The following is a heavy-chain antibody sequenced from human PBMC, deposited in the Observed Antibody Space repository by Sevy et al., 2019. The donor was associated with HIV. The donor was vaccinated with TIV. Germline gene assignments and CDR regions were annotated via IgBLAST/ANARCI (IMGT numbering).Heavy chain of an antibody. CDR1: GFTLSSYW. CDR3: VRQRGDIVRLPGVIPDYGMDV. V-gene: IGHV3-74*01. D-gene: IGHD2-2*01. CDR2: INSDGSST. J-gene: IGHJ6*02. Sequence: GGSLRLSCAASGFTLSSYWMHWVRQAPGKGLVWVSRINSDGSSTSYAGFVKGQFAISRDNAKNTLYLQMNSLRAEDTAVYYCVRQRGDIVRLPGVIPDYGMDVWGQGTTVTVSS.